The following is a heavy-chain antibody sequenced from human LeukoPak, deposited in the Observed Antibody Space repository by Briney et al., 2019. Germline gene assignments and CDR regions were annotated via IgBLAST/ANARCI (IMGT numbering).Heavy chain of an antibody. J-gene: IGHJ4*02. CDR3: ARDRISYDFWSGYPDY. CDR1: GFTFSSYA. CDR2: ISYDGSNK. Sequence: GGSLRLSCAASGFTFSSYAMHWVRQAPGRGLEWVAVISYDGSNKYYADSVKGRFTISRDNSKNTLYLQMNSLRAEDTAVYYCARDRISYDFWSGYPDYWGQGTLVTVSS. V-gene: IGHV3-30-3*01. D-gene: IGHD3-3*01.